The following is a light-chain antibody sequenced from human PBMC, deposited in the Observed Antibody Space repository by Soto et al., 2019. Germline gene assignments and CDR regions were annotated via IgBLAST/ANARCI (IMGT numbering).Light chain of an antibody. CDR2: GNN. CDR3: QSYDSSLRSYV. Sequence: QSALTQPPSVSGAPGQRVTIPCTGGSSNIGARFDVHWYQQFPGTAPKLLIFGNNNRSSGVPDRFSGSKSGTSASLAITGLQAEDEADYYCQSYDSSLRSYVFGIGTKLTVL. J-gene: IGLJ1*01. V-gene: IGLV1-40*01. CDR1: SSNIGARFD.